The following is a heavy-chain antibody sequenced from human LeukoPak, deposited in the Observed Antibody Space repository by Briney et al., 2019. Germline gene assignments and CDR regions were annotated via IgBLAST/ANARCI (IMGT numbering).Heavy chain of an antibody. J-gene: IGHJ4*02. CDR1: GFSLSKYA. Sequence: GRSLRLSCAASGFSLSKYAMHWVRQAPGKGLEWVAVMSFDGNKRYYADSVRGRFAISRDTSKNTLYLQMNSLRAEDTAVYYCARESSGYYYPYFDYWGQGTLVTVSS. D-gene: IGHD3-22*01. CDR3: ARESSGYYYPYFDY. CDR2: MSFDGNKR. V-gene: IGHV3-30*09.